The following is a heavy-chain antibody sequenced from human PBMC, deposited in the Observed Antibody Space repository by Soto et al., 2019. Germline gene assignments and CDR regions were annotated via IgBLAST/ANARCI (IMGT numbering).Heavy chain of an antibody. Sequence: DTLSLTCSVSGGSFTGDYWSWIRQPAGKGLQWIGRVFGNGAGTPIYNSLLKSRARMSADPSKRQFSLTLTSVTAADTAVYYCARDLPPYGGRRSPPTGAFEDWGQGIMVTVSS. J-gene: IGHJ4*02. CDR3: ARDLPPYGGRRSPPTGAFED. V-gene: IGHV4-4*07. CDR2: VFGNGAGTP. CDR1: GGSFTGDY. D-gene: IGHD2-15*01.